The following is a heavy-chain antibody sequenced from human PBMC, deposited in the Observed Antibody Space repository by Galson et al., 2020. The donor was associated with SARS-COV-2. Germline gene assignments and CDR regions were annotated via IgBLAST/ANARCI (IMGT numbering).Heavy chain of an antibody. J-gene: IGHJ3*02. V-gene: IGHV4-30-2*01. CDR3: ARDGYCSSTSCTSLDAFDI. Sequence: SETLSLTCAVSGGSISSGGYSWSWIRQPPGTGLEWIGYIYHSGSTYYNPSLKSRVTISVDRSKNQFSLKLSSVTAADTAVYYCARDGYCSSTSCTSLDAFDIWGQGTMVTVSS. CDR1: GGSISSGGYS. CDR2: IYHSGST. D-gene: IGHD2-2*03.